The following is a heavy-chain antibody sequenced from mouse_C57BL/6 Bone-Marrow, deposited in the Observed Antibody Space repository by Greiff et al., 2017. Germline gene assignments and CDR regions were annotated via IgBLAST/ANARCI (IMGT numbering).Heavy chain of an antibody. Sequence: VQLQQPGAELVKPGASVKMSCKASGYTFTSYWITWVKQRPGQGLEWIGDIYPGSGSTNYNEKFKSKATMTVDTASSTAYMQLSSLTSEDSAVYYCERPYYGYLYYFDYWGQGTTLTVSS. CDR1: GYTFTSYW. J-gene: IGHJ2*01. V-gene: IGHV1-55*01. CDR3: ERPYYGYLYYFDY. D-gene: IGHD2-3*01. CDR2: IYPGSGST.